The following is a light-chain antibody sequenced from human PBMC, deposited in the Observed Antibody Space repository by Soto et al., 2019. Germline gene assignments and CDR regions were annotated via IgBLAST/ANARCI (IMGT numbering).Light chain of an antibody. CDR1: QSVSSSY. Sequence: EIVVTHSPGTPILSPRERATLSCRPSQSVSSSYLALYQQQPGQAPRRLIYGASSRATGIPDRFSGSGSGTDFTLTISRLEPEDLAVYYCQENDSSPPWTLGRGPKVDIK. J-gene: IGKJ1*01. CDR3: QENDSSPPWT. V-gene: IGKV3-20*01. CDR2: GAS.